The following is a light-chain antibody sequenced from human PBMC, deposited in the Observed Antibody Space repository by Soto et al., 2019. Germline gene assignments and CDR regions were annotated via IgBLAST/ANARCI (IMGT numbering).Light chain of an antibody. CDR2: EGS. CDR1: SSDVGSYNL. Sequence: QSALTQPASVSGSPGQSITISCTGTSSDVGSYNLVSWYQQHPGKAPKLMIYEGSKRPSGVSNRFSGSKSGNTASLTISGLQTEDEAHYYCCSFVGSSTVVFGGGTKLTVL. V-gene: IGLV2-23*01. CDR3: CSFVGSSTVV. J-gene: IGLJ2*01.